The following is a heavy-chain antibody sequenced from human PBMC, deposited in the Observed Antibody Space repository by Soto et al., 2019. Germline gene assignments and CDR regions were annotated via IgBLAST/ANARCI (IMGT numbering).Heavy chain of an antibody. CDR1: GGSISSGGYY. CDR2: IYYSGST. CDR3: ARHHIGWLAHNYAFDI. V-gene: IGHV4-61*08. J-gene: IGHJ3*02. D-gene: IGHD6-19*01. Sequence: PSETLSLTCTVSGGSISSGGYYWSWIRQPPGKGLEWIGYIYYSGSTNYNPSLKSRVTISVDTSKNQFSLKLSSVTAADTAVYYCARHHIGWLAHNYAFDIWGQGTMVTVSS.